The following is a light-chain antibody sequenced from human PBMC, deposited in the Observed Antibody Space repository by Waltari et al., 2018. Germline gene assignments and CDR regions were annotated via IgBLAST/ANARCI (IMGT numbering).Light chain of an antibody. J-gene: IGLJ3*02. CDR3: CSYAGFYTWV. CDR1: SRDVGAYPY. CDR2: DVS. Sequence: QSALTQPRSVSGSPGQPVTFSCTGTSRDVGAYPYVSWYQQHPGKAPKLLIYDVSKRPSGVPDRFSGSKSGNTASLTISGLQPEDEADYYCCSYAGFYTWVFGGGTKLTVL. V-gene: IGLV2-11*01.